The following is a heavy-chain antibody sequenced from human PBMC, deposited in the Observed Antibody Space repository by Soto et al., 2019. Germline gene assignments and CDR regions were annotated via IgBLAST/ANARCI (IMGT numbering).Heavy chain of an antibody. Sequence: TGGSLRLSCAASGFTFSSYWMSWVRQAPGKGLEWVANIKQDGSEKYYVDSVKGRFTISRDNAKNSLYLQMNSLRAEDTAVYYCARFTPSSFYYDILTGYYHFDYWGQGTLVTVSS. CDR2: IKQDGSEK. J-gene: IGHJ4*02. CDR1: GFTFSSYW. D-gene: IGHD3-9*01. V-gene: IGHV3-7*05. CDR3: ARFTPSSFYYDILTGYYHFDY.